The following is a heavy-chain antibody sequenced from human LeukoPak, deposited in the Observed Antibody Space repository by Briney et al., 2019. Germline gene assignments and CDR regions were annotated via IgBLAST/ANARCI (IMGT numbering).Heavy chain of an antibody. D-gene: IGHD1-14*01. CDR2: ISYDGSNK. CDR1: GFTFSSYA. J-gene: IGHJ4*02. Sequence: PGGSLRLSCAASGFTFSSYAMHWVRQAPGKGLEWVAAISYDGSNKYYADSVKGRFTISRDNSKNTLYLQMNSLRAEDTAVYYCASLTRGRVDYFDYWGQGTLVTVSS. V-gene: IGHV3-30*04. CDR3: ASLTRGRVDYFDY.